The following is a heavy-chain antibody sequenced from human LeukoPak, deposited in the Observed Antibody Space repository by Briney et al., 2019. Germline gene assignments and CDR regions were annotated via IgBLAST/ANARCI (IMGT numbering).Heavy chain of an antibody. CDR2: IYYSETT. J-gene: IGHJ5*02. CDR1: GASISNYY. D-gene: IGHD6-13*01. V-gene: IGHV4-59*08. CDR3: ARHSGSSRGWFDP. Sequence: SETLSLTCTVSGASISNYYWSWIRQPPGKGLEWIAYIYYSETTNYNPSLKSRVTILVDRSKNQLSLKLNSVTAADTAVYYCARHSGSSRGWFDPWGQGTLVTVSS.